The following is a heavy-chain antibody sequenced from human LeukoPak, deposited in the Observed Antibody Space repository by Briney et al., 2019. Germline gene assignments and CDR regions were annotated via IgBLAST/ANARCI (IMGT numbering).Heavy chain of an antibody. V-gene: IGHV3-30*02. Sequence: GGSLRPSCAASGFTFRSYWMHWVRQAPGKGLEWVAFIRYDGSNKYYADSVKGRFTISRDNSKNTLYLQMNSLRAEDTAVYYCAKLDFPYCGGDCYSAPLDYWGQGTLVTVSS. CDR3: AKLDFPYCGGDCYSAPLDY. CDR2: IRYDGSNK. D-gene: IGHD2-21*01. J-gene: IGHJ4*02. CDR1: GFTFRSYW.